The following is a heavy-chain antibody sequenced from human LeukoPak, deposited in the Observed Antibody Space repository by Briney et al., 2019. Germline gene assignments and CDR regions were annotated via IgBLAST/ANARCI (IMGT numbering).Heavy chain of an antibody. J-gene: IGHJ4*02. CDR1: GFSFTNYA. CDR2: LKGGGET. D-gene: IGHD2-2*03. Sequence: GGSLRLSCAASGFSFTNYAMSWVRQAPAGGPGLLSSLKGGGETFYADSVKGRFTLSRDVSRNTVYLQLNHMRVEDTAIYSRARASWISTADAVWWGQGTQVTVSS. CDR3: ARASWISTADAVW. V-gene: IGHV3-23*01.